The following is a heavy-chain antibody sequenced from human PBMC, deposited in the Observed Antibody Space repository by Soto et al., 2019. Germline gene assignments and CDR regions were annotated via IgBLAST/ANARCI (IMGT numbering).Heavy chain of an antibody. J-gene: IGHJ4*02. Sequence: EVQLVESGGGLVQPGGSLRLSCAGSGFTFSTYWMTWVRQAPGKGLEWVANIKEDGSERYYVDSVKGRFSISRDNAKNSLYLQMNSQRAEDTAVYYCVGGDGFDYWGQGTLVTVPS. V-gene: IGHV3-7*01. CDR1: GFTFSTYW. CDR2: IKEDGSER. CDR3: VGGDGFDY. D-gene: IGHD2-21*02.